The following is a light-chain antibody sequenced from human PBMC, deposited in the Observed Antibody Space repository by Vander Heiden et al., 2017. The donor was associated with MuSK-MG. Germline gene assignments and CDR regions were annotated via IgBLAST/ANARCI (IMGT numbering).Light chain of an antibody. Sequence: QSVLTQPPSVSGAPGQRVTISCTGRTSNIGAGYDVHWYQQVPGTAPKLLIYGNPNRPSGVPDRFSGSKSGTSASLAVTGLQAEDEADYYCQSYDNSLSGFWVFGGGTKLTVL. V-gene: IGLV1-40*01. CDR2: GNP. CDR1: TSNIGAGYD. CDR3: QSYDNSLSGFWV. J-gene: IGLJ3*02.